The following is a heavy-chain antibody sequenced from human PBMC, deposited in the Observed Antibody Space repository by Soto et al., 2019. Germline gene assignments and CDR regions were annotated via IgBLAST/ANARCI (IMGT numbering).Heavy chain of an antibody. Sequence: GESLKISCKTSGYSFTNNWIGWVRQVPGKGLEWMGIIFPADSDTRYSPAFQGQVTISADKSISTAYLQWSSLKASDTAMYYCASGPTVLDSWGQGTLVTVSS. J-gene: IGHJ4*02. CDR2: IFPADSDT. CDR3: ASGPTVLDS. V-gene: IGHV5-51*01. CDR1: GYSFTNNW. D-gene: IGHD4-17*01.